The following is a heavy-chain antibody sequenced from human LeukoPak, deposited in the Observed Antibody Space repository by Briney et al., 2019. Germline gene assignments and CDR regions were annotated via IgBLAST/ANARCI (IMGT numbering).Heavy chain of an antibody. Sequence: TGGSLRLSCAASGFTFSGSAMHWVRQASGKGLEWVGRIRSKANSYATAYAASVKGRFAISRDNSKNTLYLEMTSLRAEDTAIYYCAKDLISPRRVGSSEKLDYWGQGTLVIVSS. J-gene: IGHJ4*02. D-gene: IGHD3-10*01. V-gene: IGHV3-73*01. CDR2: IRSKANSYAT. CDR3: AKDLISPRRVGSSEKLDY. CDR1: GFTFSGSA.